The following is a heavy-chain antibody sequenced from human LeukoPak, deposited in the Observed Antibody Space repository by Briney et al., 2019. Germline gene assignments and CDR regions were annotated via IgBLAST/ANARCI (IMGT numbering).Heavy chain of an antibody. D-gene: IGHD3-22*01. CDR1: GGSFSGYY. CDR2: INHSGST. J-gene: IGHJ4*02. V-gene: IGHV4-34*01. CDR3: ARVPHDSSGYNY. Sequence: SETLSLTCAVYGGSFSGYYWSWIRQPPGKGLEWVGEINHSGSTNYNPSLKSRVTISVDTSKNQFSLKLSSVTAADTAVYYCARVPHDSSGYNYWGQGTLVTVSS.